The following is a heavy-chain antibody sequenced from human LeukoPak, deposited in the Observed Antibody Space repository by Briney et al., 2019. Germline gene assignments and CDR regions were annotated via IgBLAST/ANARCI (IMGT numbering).Heavy chain of an antibody. CDR2: IYSGGST. V-gene: IGHV3-53*01. CDR1: GFTFSNAW. J-gene: IGHJ6*03. CDR3: ARADHYYYYMDV. Sequence: GGSLRLSCAASGFTFSNAWMSWVRQAPGKGLEWVSVIYSGGSTYYADSVKGRFTISRDNSKNTLYLQMNSLRAEDTAVYYCARADHYYYYMDVWGKGTTVTISS.